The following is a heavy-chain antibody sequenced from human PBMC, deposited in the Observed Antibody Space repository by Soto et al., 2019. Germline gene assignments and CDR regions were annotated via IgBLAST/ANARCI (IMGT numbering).Heavy chain of an antibody. D-gene: IGHD2-21*02. CDR2: ISGSVGST. CDR1: GFTFSDHG. J-gene: IGHJ5*02. CDR3: ATGHRGLTGTTVVVTVPGWFDP. V-gene: IGHV3-23*01. Sequence: EVQLLESGGGLVQPGGSLRLSCVGSGFTFSDHGMSWVRQAPGKGLEWVSAISGSVGSTFYADSVKGRFTISRDNSNNMLYLEMNSLRPEDTAVYYCATGHRGLTGTTVVVTVPGWFDPWGQGALVTVSS.